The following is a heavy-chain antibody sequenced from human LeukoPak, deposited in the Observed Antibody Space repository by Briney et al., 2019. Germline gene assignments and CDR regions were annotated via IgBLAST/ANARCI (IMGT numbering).Heavy chain of an antibody. CDR2: IYTSGST. V-gene: IGHV4-4*07. CDR1: GGSISSYY. J-gene: IGHJ4*02. CDR3: ARGDSGYYDSSGLDY. D-gene: IGHD3-22*01. Sequence: SETLSLTCTVSGGSISSYYWSWIRQPAGKGLEWVGRIYTSGSTNYNPSLKSRVTMSVDTSKNQLSLKLSSVTAADTAVYYCARGDSGYYDSSGLDYWGQGTLVTVSS.